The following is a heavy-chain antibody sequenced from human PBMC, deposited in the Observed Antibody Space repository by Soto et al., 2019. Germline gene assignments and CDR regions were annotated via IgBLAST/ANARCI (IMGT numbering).Heavy chain of an antibody. V-gene: IGHV4-59*01. CDR3: ARGQDSGYVFDY. J-gene: IGHJ4*02. D-gene: IGHD5-12*01. CDR2: IYYSGST. Sequence: PSETLSLTCTVSGGSISSYYWSWIRQPPGKGLEWIGYIYYSGSTNYNPSLKSRVTISVDTSKNQFSLKLSSVTAADTAVYYCARGQDSGYVFDYWGQGSLVIVSS. CDR1: GGSISSYY.